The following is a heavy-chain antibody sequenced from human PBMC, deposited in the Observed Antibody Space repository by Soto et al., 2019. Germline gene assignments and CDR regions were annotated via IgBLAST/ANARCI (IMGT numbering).Heavy chain of an antibody. CDR3: GKDRQPDGIWTFDY. CDR2: MFGSSGKT. D-gene: IGHD3-9*01. V-gene: IGHV3-23*01. Sequence: EVQLLESGGHLVQPGGSLRLTCAASGFSLSTYTMNWVRQAPGKGLEWLSGMFGSSGKTFYADSVKGRFTISKDNSTNMLFLQMDSLTAEDTAVYYCGKDRQPDGIWTFDYWGQGTLVTVSS. J-gene: IGHJ4*02. CDR1: GFSLSTYT.